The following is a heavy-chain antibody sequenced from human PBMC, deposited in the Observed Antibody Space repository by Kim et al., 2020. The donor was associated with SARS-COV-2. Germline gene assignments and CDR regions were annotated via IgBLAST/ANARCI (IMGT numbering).Heavy chain of an antibody. CDR3: ARDSSKPYYYDSSGLNAFDM. J-gene: IGHJ3*02. CDR1: GFTFSSYG. Sequence: GGSLRLSCAASGFTFSSYGMHWVRQAPGKGLEWVAVIWYDGSNKYYADSVKGRFTISRDNSKNTLYLQMNSLRAEDTAVYYCARDSSKPYYYDSSGLNAFDMGAKGQWSPSLQ. V-gene: IGHV3-33*01. CDR2: IWYDGSNK. D-gene: IGHD3-22*01.